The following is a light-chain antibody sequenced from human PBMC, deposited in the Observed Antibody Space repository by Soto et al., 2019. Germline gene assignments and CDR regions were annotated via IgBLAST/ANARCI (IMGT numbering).Light chain of an antibody. CDR2: AVS. V-gene: IGKV3-15*01. CDR3: KQYGSSPIT. Sequence: EIVMTQSPDTLSVSPGEGATLFCRASQSVRNNLAWYQQKPGLAPRLLIYAVSTRATGVQARFSGNGSETEFSLTIRRLEPEDFAVYYCKQYGSSPITLGQGTRLEIK. J-gene: IGKJ5*01. CDR1: QSVRNN.